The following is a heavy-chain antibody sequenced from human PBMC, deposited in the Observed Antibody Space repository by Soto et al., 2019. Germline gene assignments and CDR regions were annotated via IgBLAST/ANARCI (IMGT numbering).Heavy chain of an antibody. CDR3: ARASMEDIVVVVAATTFDP. V-gene: IGHV1-18*01. Sequence: ASVKVSCKACGYTFTSYGISWVRQAPGQGLEWMGWISAYNGNTNYAQKLQGRVTMTTDTSTSTAYMELRSLRSDDTAVYYCARASMEDIVVVVAATTFDPWGQGTLVTVSS. CDR1: GYTFTSYG. D-gene: IGHD2-15*01. J-gene: IGHJ5*02. CDR2: ISAYNGNT.